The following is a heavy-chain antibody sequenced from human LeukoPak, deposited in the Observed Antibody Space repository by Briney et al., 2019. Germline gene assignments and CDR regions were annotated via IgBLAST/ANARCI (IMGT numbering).Heavy chain of an antibody. Sequence: PSETLSLTCTVAGGSLSGHYWSWSRQPSGNRLEWIGYVSYTGRTKYTPSLQSRVTISIDTSKSQFSLKLTSVTSADTAVYSCARLLDEGISGDPDTFDVWGQGTTVSVSS. V-gene: IGHV4-59*11. D-gene: IGHD2-15*01. CDR3: ARLLDEGISGDPDTFDV. CDR2: VSYTGRT. J-gene: IGHJ3*01. CDR1: GGSLSGHY.